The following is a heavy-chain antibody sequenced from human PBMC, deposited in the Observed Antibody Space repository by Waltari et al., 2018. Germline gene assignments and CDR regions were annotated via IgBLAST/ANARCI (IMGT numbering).Heavy chain of an antibody. J-gene: IGHJ4*02. CDR1: GYTFTSYA. Sequence: QVQLVQSGAEVKKPGASVKVSCKASGYTFTSYAMHWVRQAPGQRLEWMGWINAGNGNTKYSQKFQGRFTISRDNAKNSLYLQMNSLRAEDTAVYYCARATIFGVVSRGGFDYWGQGTLVTVSS. CDR2: INAGNGNT. CDR3: ARATIFGVVSRGGFDY. D-gene: IGHD3-3*01. V-gene: IGHV1-3*01.